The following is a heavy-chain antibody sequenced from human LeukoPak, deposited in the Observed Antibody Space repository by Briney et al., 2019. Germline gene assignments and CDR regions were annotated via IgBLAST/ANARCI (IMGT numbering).Heavy chain of an antibody. V-gene: IGHV1-2*02. Sequence: GASVKVSCKASGYSFTSHYMHWVRQAPGQGLEWMGWINPNSGGTNYAQKFQGRVTMTRDTSISTAYMELSRLRSDDTAVYYCASLSEPDMVRGVTVSSKHDYWGQRTLVTASS. CDR3: ASLSEPDMVRGVTVSSKHDY. CDR1: GYSFTSHY. CDR2: INPNSGGT. D-gene: IGHD3-10*01. J-gene: IGHJ4*02.